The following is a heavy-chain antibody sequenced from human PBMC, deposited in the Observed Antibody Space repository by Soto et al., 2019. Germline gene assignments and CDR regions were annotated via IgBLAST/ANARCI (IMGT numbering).Heavy chain of an antibody. CDR3: ARSDGYNFNWLDS. J-gene: IGHJ5*01. Sequence: QVQLVQSGAEVKTPGASVKVSCKASGYTFTSYDMNWVRQAPGQGLEWMGWMNPNSGNTGYAQKFQGRLTMTRDTAITIAHMGLSSLRNEDTAVYYCARSDGYNFNWLDSWGQGTLVTVSA. CDR2: MNPNSGNT. D-gene: IGHD2-21*01. CDR1: GYTFTSYD. V-gene: IGHV1-8*01.